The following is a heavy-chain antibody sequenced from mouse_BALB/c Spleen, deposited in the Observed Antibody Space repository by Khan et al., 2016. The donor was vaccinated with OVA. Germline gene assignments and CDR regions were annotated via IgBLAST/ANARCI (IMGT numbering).Heavy chain of an antibody. D-gene: IGHD2-2*01. CDR3: SRSGYGSFAY. J-gene: IGHJ3*01. Sequence: VQLQQSGAELVKPGASVRLSCKASGYTFTSYYLYWVKQRPGQGLEWIGYINPSSGGTNFNEKFKSKATLTVDKSSSTAYIQLNSLTSEDSAGYCYSRSGYGSFAYWGQGTLVTVSA. CDR1: GYTFTSYY. V-gene: IGHV1-53*01. CDR2: INPSSGGT.